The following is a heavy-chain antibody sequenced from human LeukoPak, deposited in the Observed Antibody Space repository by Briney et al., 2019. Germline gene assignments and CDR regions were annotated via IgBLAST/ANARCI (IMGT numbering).Heavy chain of an antibody. Sequence: GGSLRLSCAASGFTFSSYSMNWVRQAPGKGLEWVSSISSSSSYIYYPDSVKGRFTISRDNAKSSLYLQMNSLRAEDTAVYYCARGVYPSGWYGDYWGQGTLVTVSS. V-gene: IGHV3-21*01. J-gene: IGHJ4*02. CDR2: ISSSSSYI. D-gene: IGHD6-19*01. CDR1: GFTFSSYS. CDR3: ARGVYPSGWYGDY.